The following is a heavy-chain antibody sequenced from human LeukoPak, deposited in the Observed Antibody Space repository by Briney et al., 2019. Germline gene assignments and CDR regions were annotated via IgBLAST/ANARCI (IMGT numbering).Heavy chain of an antibody. D-gene: IGHD6-19*01. J-gene: IGHJ5*02. CDR3: ARDDAGIAVAGPPVWFDP. V-gene: IGHV3-30-3*01. CDR1: GFTFRNYV. CDR2: TSSDLNVK. Sequence: GGSLRLSCAASGFTFRNYVIHWVRQAPGKGLEWVAVTSSDLNVKLYADSVKGRFTISRDNSKNTLYLQMNSLRAEDTAVYYCARDDAGIAVAGPPVWFDPWGQGTLVTVSS.